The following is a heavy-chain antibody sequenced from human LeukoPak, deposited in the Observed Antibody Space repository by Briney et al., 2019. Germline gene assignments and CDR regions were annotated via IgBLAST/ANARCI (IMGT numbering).Heavy chain of an antibody. J-gene: IGHJ4*02. V-gene: IGHV4-34*01. Sequence: SETLSLTCAVSGGSFSNLYWSWIRQPPGKGLEWIGEINHRGSTTYNPSLKSRVSMSIDTSKNQFSLQLSSVTAADTAVYYCASLILIAAGSDFWGQGNQVTVSS. D-gene: IGHD6-13*01. CDR2: INHRGST. CDR3: ASLILIAAGSDF. CDR1: GGSFSNLY.